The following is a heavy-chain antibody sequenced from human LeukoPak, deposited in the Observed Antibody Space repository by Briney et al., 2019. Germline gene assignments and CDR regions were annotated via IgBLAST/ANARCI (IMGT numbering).Heavy chain of an antibody. CDR3: ARDPKGGFSYGWGAFDI. Sequence: GGSLRLSCAASGFTFSSYAMHWVRQAPGKGLEWVAVISYDGSNKYYADSVKGRFTISRDNSKKMLYLQMNSLRAEDTAVYYCARDPKGGFSYGWGAFDIWGQGTMVTVSS. CDR2: ISYDGSNK. D-gene: IGHD5-18*01. V-gene: IGHV3-30*04. J-gene: IGHJ3*02. CDR1: GFTFSSYA.